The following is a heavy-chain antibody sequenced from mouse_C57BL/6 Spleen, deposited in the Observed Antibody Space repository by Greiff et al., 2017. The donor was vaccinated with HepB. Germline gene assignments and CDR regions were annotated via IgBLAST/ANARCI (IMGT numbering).Heavy chain of an antibody. CDR3: ARGYYYGRGWYFDV. V-gene: IGHV3-6*01. CDR1: GYSITSGYY. D-gene: IGHD1-1*01. J-gene: IGHJ1*03. CDR2: ISYDGSN. Sequence: ESGPGLVKPSQSLSLTCSVTGYSITSGYYWNWIRQFPGNKLEWMGYISYDGSNNYNPSLKNRISITRDTSKNQFFLKLNSVTTEDTATYYCARGYYYGRGWYFDVWGTGTTVTVSS.